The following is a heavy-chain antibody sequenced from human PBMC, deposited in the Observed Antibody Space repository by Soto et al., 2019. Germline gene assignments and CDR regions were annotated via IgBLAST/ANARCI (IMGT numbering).Heavy chain of an antibody. D-gene: IGHD6-19*01. Sequence: PSETLSLTCTVSGGSISNYYWSWIRQPPGKGLEWIGHIYNSESTNYNPSLKSRVTISVDTSKNQFSLKLSSVTAADTAMYYCSRDGASSSWHGMDVWGQGTTVTVSS. CDR2: IYNSEST. CDR3: SRDGASSSWHGMDV. V-gene: IGHV4-59*01. J-gene: IGHJ6*02. CDR1: GGSISNYY.